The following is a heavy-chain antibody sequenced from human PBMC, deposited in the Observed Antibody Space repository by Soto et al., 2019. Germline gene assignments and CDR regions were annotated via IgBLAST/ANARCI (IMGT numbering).Heavy chain of an antibody. D-gene: IGHD3-3*01. J-gene: IGHJ6*02. V-gene: IGHV1-24*01. CDR1: GYTLTELS. CDR2: FDPEDGET. CDR3: ATSITIFGVVNLYGMDV. Sequence: ASVKVSCKVSGYTLTELSMHWVRQAPGKGLEWMGGFDPEDGETIYAQKFQGRVTMTEDTSTDTAYMELSSLRSEDTAVYYCATSITIFGVVNLYGMDVWGQGTTVTVSS.